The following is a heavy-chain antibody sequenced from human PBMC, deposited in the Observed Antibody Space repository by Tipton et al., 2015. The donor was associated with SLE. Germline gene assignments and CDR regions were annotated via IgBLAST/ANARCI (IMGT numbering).Heavy chain of an antibody. V-gene: IGHV3-7*01. Sequence: GSLRLSCAASGFTFSSYWMSWVRQAPGKGLEWVANIKQDGSEKYYVDSVKGRFTISRDNAKNSLYLQMNSLRAEDTAVYYCARDEGSSWSRDGFDYWGQGTLVTVSS. CDR3: ARDEGSSWSRDGFDY. D-gene: IGHD6-13*01. CDR1: GFTFSSYW. J-gene: IGHJ4*02. CDR2: IKQDGSEK.